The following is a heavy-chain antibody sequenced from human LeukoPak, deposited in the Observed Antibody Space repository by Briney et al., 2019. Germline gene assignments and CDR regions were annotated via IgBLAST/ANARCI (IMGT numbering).Heavy chain of an antibody. D-gene: IGHD6-13*01. CDR2: IYYSGST. V-gene: IGHV4-39*01. CDR3: ARHLMRSAGYSSSWYRDYFDY. Sequence: SETLSLTCTVSGGSISSSSYYWGWIRQPPGKGLEWIGSIYYSGSTYYNPSLKSRVTISVDTSKNQFSLKLSSVTAADTAVYYCARHLMRSAGYSSSWYRDYFDYWGQGTLVTVSS. J-gene: IGHJ4*02. CDR1: GGSISSSSYY.